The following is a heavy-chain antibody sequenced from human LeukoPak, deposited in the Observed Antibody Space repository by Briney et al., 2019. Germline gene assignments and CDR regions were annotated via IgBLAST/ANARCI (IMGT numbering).Heavy chain of an antibody. CDR2: ISYDGSNK. Sequence: GGSLRLSCAASEFTFSSYAMHWVRQAPGKGLEWVAVISYDGSNKYYADSVKGRFTISRDNAKNSLYLQMNSLRAEDTAVYYCARVVSEGSGYYDYWGQGTLVTVSS. V-gene: IGHV3-30*04. D-gene: IGHD3-3*01. CDR1: EFTFSSYA. CDR3: ARVVSEGSGYYDY. J-gene: IGHJ4*02.